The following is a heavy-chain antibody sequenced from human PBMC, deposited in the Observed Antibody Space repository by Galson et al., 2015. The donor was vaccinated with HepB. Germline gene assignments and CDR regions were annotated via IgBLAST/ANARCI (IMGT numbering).Heavy chain of an antibody. J-gene: IGHJ4*02. D-gene: IGHD6-19*01. Sequence: CAISGDSVSSYNAAWNWIRQSPSRGLEWLGRTYYRSKWYNDYAVSVKSRVSINPDTSKNQFSLQLNSVTPEDTALYYCARDRGSSGWYDSVYFDYWGQGTLVTGSS. CDR3: ARDRGSSGWYDSVYFDY. CDR2: TYYRSKWYN. V-gene: IGHV6-1*01. CDR1: GDSVSSYNAA.